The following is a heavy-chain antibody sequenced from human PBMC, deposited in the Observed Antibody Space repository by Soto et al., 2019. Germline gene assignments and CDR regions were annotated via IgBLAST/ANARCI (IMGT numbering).Heavy chain of an antibody. CDR1: GYTFTSYG. CDR3: ERDDPYYYGSGSYLTGYYGMDV. D-gene: IGHD3-10*01. Sequence: QVQLVQSGAEVKKPGASVKVSCKASGYTFTSYGVSWVRQAPGQGLGWMGWISAYNGNTNYAQKLQGRVTMTTDTSTSTAYMELRRLRSDDTAVYYCERDDPYYYGSGSYLTGYYGMDVWGQGTTVTVSS. J-gene: IGHJ6*02. V-gene: IGHV1-18*01. CDR2: ISAYNGNT.